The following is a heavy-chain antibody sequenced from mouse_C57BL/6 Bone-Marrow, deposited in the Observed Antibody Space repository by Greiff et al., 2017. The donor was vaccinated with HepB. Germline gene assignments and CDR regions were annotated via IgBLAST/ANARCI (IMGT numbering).Heavy chain of an antibody. Sequence: EVKLMESGGGLVKPGGSLKLSCAASGFTFSSYAMSWVRQTPEKRLEWVATISDGGSYTYYPDNVKGRFTISRDNAKNNLYLQMSHLKSEDTAMYYCARGDYGSSPYYAMDYWGQGTSVTVSS. V-gene: IGHV5-4*03. CDR2: ISDGGSYT. CDR3: ARGDYGSSPYYAMDY. CDR1: GFTFSSYA. J-gene: IGHJ4*01. D-gene: IGHD1-1*01.